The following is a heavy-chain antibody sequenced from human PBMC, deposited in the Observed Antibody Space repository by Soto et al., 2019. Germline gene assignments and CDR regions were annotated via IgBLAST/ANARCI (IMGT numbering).Heavy chain of an antibody. CDR1: GFTFGAYT. D-gene: IGHD1-26*01. CDR2: ISYDGNSE. CDR3: ASDGYRGRSDGFEM. V-gene: IGHV3-30-3*01. Sequence: QVQLVESGGGVVQPGGSLRLSCGASGFTFGAYTMHWVRQPPGKGLEWVAAISYDGNSEEHADPVKGRFTASRTNFLSIMYPPLNGLKSEDTAVYFCASDGYRGRSDGFEMWGPAPVVTVSS. J-gene: IGHJ3*02.